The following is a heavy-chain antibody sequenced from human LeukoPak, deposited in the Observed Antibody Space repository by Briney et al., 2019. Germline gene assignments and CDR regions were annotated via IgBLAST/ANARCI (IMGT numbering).Heavy chain of an antibody. CDR3: ARDSSEVITMVRGVILGGHDI. V-gene: IGHV3-33*01. J-gene: IGHJ3*02. CDR1: GFTFSSYG. D-gene: IGHD3-10*01. CDR2: IWYDGSNK. Sequence: GGSLRLSCAASGFTFSSYGMHWVRQAPGKGVEGVAVIWYDGSNKYYADSVKGRFTISRDNSKNTLYLQMTSLRAEDTAVYYCARDSSEVITMVRGVILGGHDIWGQETMVTVSS.